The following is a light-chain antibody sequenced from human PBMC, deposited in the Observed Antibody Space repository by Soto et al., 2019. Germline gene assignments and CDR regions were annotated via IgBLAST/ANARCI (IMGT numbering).Light chain of an antibody. V-gene: IGLV1-40*01. Sequence: QSVLTQPPSVSGAPGQRVTISCTGRSSNIGAGYDVHWYQQLPGTAPKLLIYGNSNRPSGVPDRFSGSKSGTSASLAISGLQSEDEADYYCAVWDDSLSGMVFGGGTKLTVL. J-gene: IGLJ2*01. CDR3: AVWDDSLSGMV. CDR2: GNS. CDR1: SSNIGAGYD.